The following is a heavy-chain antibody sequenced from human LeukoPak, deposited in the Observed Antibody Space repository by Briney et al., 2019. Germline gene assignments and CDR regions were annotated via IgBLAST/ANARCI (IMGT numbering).Heavy chain of an antibody. CDR1: GGSISSYY. Sequence: SETLSLTCTVSGGSISSYYWSWIRQPPGKGLEWIGYIYYSGSTNYNPSLKSRVTISVDTSKNQFSLKLSSVTAADAAVYYCARLPLAAAGRGYYYYYGMDVWGQGTTVTVSS. CDR3: ARLPLAAAGRGYYYYYGMDV. CDR2: IYYSGST. V-gene: IGHV4-59*08. J-gene: IGHJ6*02. D-gene: IGHD6-13*01.